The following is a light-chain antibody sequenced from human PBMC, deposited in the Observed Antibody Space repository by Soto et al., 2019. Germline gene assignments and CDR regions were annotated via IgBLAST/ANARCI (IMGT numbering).Light chain of an antibody. CDR1: QNINNW. CDR2: RAS. CDR3: QQYSSDST. Sequence: DIQMTQSPSTLSASVGDRVTITCRASQNINNWLAWYQQKPGKAPKRLIYRASSLENGVPSRFSGRGSGTDFIFTITSLQPDDFATYYCQQYSSDSTFGQGTKVELK. J-gene: IGKJ1*01. V-gene: IGKV1-5*03.